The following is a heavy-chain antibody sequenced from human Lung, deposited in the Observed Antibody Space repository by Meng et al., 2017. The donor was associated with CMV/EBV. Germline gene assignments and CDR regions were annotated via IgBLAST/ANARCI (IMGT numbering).Heavy chain of an antibody. CDR3: ARDLGVVPAAIYGH. V-gene: IGHV3-21*01. CDR2: ISSSSSYI. CDR1: GFTFSSYS. J-gene: IGHJ4*02. Sequence: GESXKISXAASGFTFSSYSMNCVRQAPGKGLEWVSSISSSSSYIYYADSVKGRFTISRDNAKNSLYLQMNSLRAEDTAVYYCARDLGVVPAAIYGHWGQGTLVTVSS. D-gene: IGHD2-2*02.